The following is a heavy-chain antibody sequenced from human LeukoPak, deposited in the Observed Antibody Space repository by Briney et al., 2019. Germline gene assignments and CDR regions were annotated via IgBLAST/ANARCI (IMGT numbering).Heavy chain of an antibody. CDR2: INPNSGGT. V-gene: IGHV1-2*02. J-gene: IGHJ6*03. CDR3: ARDPEMATINYYYYMDV. D-gene: IGHD5-24*01. CDR1: GYTFTGYY. Sequence: ASVKVSCKASGYTFTGYYMHWVRQAPGQGLEWMGWINPNSGGTNYAQKFQGRVTMTRDTSISTAYMELSRLRSDDTAVYYCARDPEMATINYYYYMDVWGKGTTVTVSS.